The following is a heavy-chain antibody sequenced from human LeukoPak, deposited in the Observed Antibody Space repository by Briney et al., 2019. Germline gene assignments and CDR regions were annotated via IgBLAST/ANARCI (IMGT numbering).Heavy chain of an antibody. CDR2: ISYSGST. D-gene: IGHD3-22*01. Sequence: SETLSLTCTVSGGSISSSTYLWGWIRQPPGKGLEWIESISYSGSTYSNPSLKSRVTISVDTSKNHFSLKLTSVTAADTAVYYCAREQWAFRSYYDSSGYHDYWGQGTLVTVSS. CDR3: AREQWAFRSYYDSSGYHDY. J-gene: IGHJ4*02. V-gene: IGHV4-39*02. CDR1: GGSISSSTYL.